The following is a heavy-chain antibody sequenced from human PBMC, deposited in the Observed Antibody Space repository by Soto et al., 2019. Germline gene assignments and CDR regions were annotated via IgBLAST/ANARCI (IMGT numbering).Heavy chain of an antibody. D-gene: IGHD2-15*01. CDR1: GFTFSSYA. CDR3: ARDGSPHFDY. J-gene: IGHJ4*02. Sequence: QVQLVESGGGVVQTGRSLRLSCAASGFTFSSYAMHWVRQAPGKGLEWVAVISYDGSNKYYADSVKGRFTISRDNSKNTLYLQMNSLRAEDTAVYYCARDGSPHFDYWGQGTLVTVSS. V-gene: IGHV3-30-3*01. CDR2: ISYDGSNK.